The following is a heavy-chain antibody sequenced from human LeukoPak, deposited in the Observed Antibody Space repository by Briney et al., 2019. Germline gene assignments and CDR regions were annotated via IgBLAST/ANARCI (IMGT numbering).Heavy chain of an antibody. CDR3: AKSRVVDRRGYFDY. J-gene: IGHJ4*02. CDR1: GFTFNIYP. V-gene: IGHV3-23*01. Sequence: GGSLRLSCVASGFTFNIYPMTWVRQSREKGLEWVSTIGTGGDTYYADSVKGRFTISRDDSKNTLYLQMHSLGAEATAVYYCAKSRVVDRRGYFDYWGQGTLVTVSS. D-gene: IGHD2-15*01. CDR2: IGTGGDT.